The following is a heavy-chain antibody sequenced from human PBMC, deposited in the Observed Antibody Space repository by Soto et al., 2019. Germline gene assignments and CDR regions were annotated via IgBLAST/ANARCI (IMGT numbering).Heavy chain of an antibody. V-gene: IGHV4-34*01. CDR3: ARAPGIVKWLQLGFDY. Sequence: PSETLSLTCAVYGRSSSGYYWSWIRQPPGKGLEWIGEINHSGSTNYNPSLKSRVTISVDTSKNQFSLKLSSVTAADTAVYYCARAPGIVKWLQLGFDYWGQGTLVTVSS. D-gene: IGHD5-12*01. CDR2: INHSGST. J-gene: IGHJ4*02. CDR1: GRSSSGYY.